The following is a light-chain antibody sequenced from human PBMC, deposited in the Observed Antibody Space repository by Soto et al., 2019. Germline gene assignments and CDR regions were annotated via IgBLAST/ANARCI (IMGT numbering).Light chain of an antibody. V-gene: IGKV3-20*01. CDR2: GAS. J-gene: IGKJ4*01. Sequence: EIVLTQPPGTLSLSPGERATLSCRASQSVSSSYLAWYQQKPGQAPRLLIYGASSRATGIPDRFSGSRSGAEFTLTISSLQSEDFAVYYCQHYVNWPLTFGGGTKVGIK. CDR3: QHYVNWPLT. CDR1: QSVSSSY.